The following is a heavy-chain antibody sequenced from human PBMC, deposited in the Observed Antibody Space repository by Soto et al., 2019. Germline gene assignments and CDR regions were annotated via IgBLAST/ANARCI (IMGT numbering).Heavy chain of an antibody. CDR2: ISYDGSNK. CDR1: VFTFSSYA. CDR3: LLGSY. Sequence: PGGALRLSCAASVFTFSSYAMHWVRQAPGKGLEWVAVISYDGSNKYYADSVKGRFTISRDNSKNTLYLQMNSLRAEDTAVYYCLLGSYWGQGTLVTVSS. J-gene: IGHJ4*02. V-gene: IGHV3-30-3*01.